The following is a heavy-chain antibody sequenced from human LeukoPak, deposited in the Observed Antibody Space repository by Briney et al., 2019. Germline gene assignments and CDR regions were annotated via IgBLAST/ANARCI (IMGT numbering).Heavy chain of an antibody. Sequence: ASVKVSCKASGYSFTGYYVHWVRRAPGQGLEWMGWINPNSGGTNYAQKFQGRVTMTRDTSISTAYMELSSLTSDDTAVYYCARAGGGLDYWGQGTLVTVSS. CDR2: INPNSGGT. V-gene: IGHV1-2*02. J-gene: IGHJ4*02. D-gene: IGHD3-16*01. CDR1: GYSFTGYY. CDR3: ARAGGGLDY.